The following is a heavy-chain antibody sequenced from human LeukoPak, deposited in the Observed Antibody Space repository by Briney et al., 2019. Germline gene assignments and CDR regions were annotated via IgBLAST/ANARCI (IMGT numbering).Heavy chain of an antibody. CDR3: ASRITMVRGVIPDAFDI. CDR1: GGSISSYY. D-gene: IGHD3-10*01. Sequence: SETLSLTCTVSGGSISSYYWSWIRQPPGKGLEWIGYIYYSGSTNYNPSLKSRVTISVDTSKNQFSLKLSSVTAADTAVYYCASRITMVRGVIPDAFDIWGQGQWSPSLQ. J-gene: IGHJ3*02. V-gene: IGHV4-59*01. CDR2: IYYSGST.